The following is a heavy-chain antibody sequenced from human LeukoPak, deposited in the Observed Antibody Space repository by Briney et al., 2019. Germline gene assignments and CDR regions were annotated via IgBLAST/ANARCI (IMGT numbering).Heavy chain of an antibody. CDR1: GYSFTSYW. D-gene: IGHD2-2*01. V-gene: IGHV5-51*01. J-gene: IGHJ6*02. CDR2: IYPGDSDT. Sequence: GESLKISCKGSGYSFTSYWIGWVRQMPGKGLEWMGIIYPGDSDTRYSPSFQGQVTISADKSISTAYVQWSSLKASDTAMYYCARHSLGMPVGGPKNYYYAMDVWGQGTTVTVSS. CDR3: ARHSLGMPVGGPKNYYYAMDV.